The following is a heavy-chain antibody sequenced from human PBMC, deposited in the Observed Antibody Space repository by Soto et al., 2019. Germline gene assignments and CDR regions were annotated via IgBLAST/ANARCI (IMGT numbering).Heavy chain of an antibody. V-gene: IGHV1-18*01. CDR2: ISAYNGNT. CDR3: ARDPIVLMVYASNWFDP. D-gene: IGHD2-8*01. J-gene: IGHJ5*02. Sequence: ASVKVSCKASGYTFTSYGISWVRQAPGQGLEWMGWISAYNGNTNYAQKLQGRVTMTTDTSTSTAYMELRSLRSDDTAVYYCARDPIVLMVYASNWFDPWGQGTLVTVSS. CDR1: GYTFTSYG.